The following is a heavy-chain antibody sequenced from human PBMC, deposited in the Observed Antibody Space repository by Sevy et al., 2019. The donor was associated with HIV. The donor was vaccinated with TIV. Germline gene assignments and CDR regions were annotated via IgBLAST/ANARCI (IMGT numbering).Heavy chain of an antibody. Sequence: GGSLRLSCAASGFTFSNYAMNWVRQAPGKGLEWVSGISGSGGTTYYADSVKGRFTISRDNSKNTLYLQMSSLRAEDTAVYYCAKASTIAAAGGLFDCWGQGTLVTVSS. CDR1: GFTFSNYA. V-gene: IGHV3-23*01. J-gene: IGHJ4*02. CDR3: AKASTIAAAGGLFDC. CDR2: ISGSGGTT. D-gene: IGHD6-13*01.